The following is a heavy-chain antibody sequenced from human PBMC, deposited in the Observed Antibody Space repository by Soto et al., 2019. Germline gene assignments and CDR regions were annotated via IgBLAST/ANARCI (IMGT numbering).Heavy chain of an antibody. J-gene: IGHJ6*02. CDR3: ARGKGIHSFKGLDV. V-gene: IGHV3-30-3*01. CDR1: GFIFGTYA. CDR2: ISPDGNNK. D-gene: IGHD5-18*01. Sequence: QVQVVESGGGVVQPGRSLRLSCSVSGFIFGTYAMQWVRQAPGKGLEWVAVISPDGNNKYYADSAKGRFSVSRDNFKSTLPLQMNRLRPEDTALYFCARGKGIHSFKGLDVWGQGTTVTVSS.